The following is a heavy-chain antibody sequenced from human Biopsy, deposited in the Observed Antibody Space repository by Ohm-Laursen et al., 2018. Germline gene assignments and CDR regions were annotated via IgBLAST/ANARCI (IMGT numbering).Heavy chain of an antibody. CDR1: GFTFSTYT. D-gene: IGHD3-10*02. Sequence: GSLRLSCTASGFTFSTYTMTWVRQAPGKGLEWVSSISRTSDFIYYADSVKGRFSISRDTSKNTLYLQMNSLRAEDTAVYYCAKDVFGGFSGSTDYYAYYFDSWGQGTLVTVSS. CDR3: AKDVFGGFSGSTDYYAYYFDS. V-gene: IGHV3-23*01. CDR2: ISRTSDFI. J-gene: IGHJ4*02.